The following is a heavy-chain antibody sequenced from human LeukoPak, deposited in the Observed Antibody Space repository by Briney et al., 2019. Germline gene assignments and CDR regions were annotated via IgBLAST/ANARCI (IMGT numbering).Heavy chain of an antibody. CDR1: GYSFTSYW. D-gene: IGHD2-15*01. Sequence: GESLKISCKGSGYSFTSYWIGWVRQMPGKGLEWMGIIYPGDSDTRYSPSFQGQVTISADKSISTAYLQWSSLKASDTAMYYCARHRRYCSGGSCSYNWFDPWGQGTLVTVSS. CDR2: IYPGDSDT. CDR3: ARHRRYCSGGSCSYNWFDP. V-gene: IGHV5-51*01. J-gene: IGHJ5*02.